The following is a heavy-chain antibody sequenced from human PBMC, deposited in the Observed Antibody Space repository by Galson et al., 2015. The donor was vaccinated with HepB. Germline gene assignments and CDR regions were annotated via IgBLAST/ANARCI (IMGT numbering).Heavy chain of an antibody. CDR3: ARSGRSHWDAFDI. Sequence: SLRLSCAASGFTFSSYEMNWVRQAPGKGLEWVSVIYSDGSTYYADSVKGRFTISRDNSKNTLYLQMNSLRAEDTAVYYCARSGRSHWDAFDIWGQGTMVTVSS. D-gene: IGHD1-1*01. CDR1: GFTFSSYE. V-gene: IGHV3-53*01. J-gene: IGHJ3*02. CDR2: IYSDGST.